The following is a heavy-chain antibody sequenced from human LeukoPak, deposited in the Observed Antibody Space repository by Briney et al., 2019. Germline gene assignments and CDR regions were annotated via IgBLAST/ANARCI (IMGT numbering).Heavy chain of an antibody. CDR2: ISSDGSAI. D-gene: IGHD1-26*01. CDR1: GFTFSDYF. CDR3: ARATGSYYGLGY. V-gene: IGHV3-11*04. Sequence: GGSLRLSCAASGFTFSDYFMSWIRQAPGKGLEWISYISSDGSAIYHAESVKGRFTISRDNAKNTLYLEMNSLRAEDTAVYYCARATGSYYGLGYWGQGTLVTVSS. J-gene: IGHJ4*02.